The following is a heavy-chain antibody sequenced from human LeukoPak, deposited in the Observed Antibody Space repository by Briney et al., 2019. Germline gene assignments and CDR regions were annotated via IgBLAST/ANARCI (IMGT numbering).Heavy chain of an antibody. CDR1: GGSISSSSYY. CDR3: ARDIVATGRINYFDY. D-gene: IGHD5-12*01. Sequence: SETLSLTCTVSGGSISSSSYYWGWIRQPPGKGLEWIGSIYYSGSAHYNPSLKSRVTISVDTSKNQFSLKLSSVTAADTAVYYCARDIVATGRINYFDYWGQGTLVTVSS. J-gene: IGHJ4*02. V-gene: IGHV4-39*02. CDR2: IYYSGSA.